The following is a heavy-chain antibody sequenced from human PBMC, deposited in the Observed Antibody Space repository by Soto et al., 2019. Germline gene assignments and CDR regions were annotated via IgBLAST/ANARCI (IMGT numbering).Heavy chain of an antibody. J-gene: IGHJ5*02. D-gene: IGHD6-19*01. CDR1: GLSLRRCG. CDR2: ITQDGINK. V-gene: IGHV3-30-3*01. CDR3: TRDMYSSDYFVKWFEP. Sequence: QVRLGESGGGVVQPGRSLRLFCTASGLSLRRCGMHWLRQSPGKGLEWGADITQDGINKHYADSVEGRDTVSRDNSNHSLGVQLTSLRGEDTAMYYCTRDMYSSDYFVKWFEPWGQGTLVTVSS.